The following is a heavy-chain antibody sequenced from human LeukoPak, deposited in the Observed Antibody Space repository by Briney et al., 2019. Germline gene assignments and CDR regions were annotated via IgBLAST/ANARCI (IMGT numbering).Heavy chain of an antibody. V-gene: IGHV4-59*08. Sequence: PSETLSLTCTVSGGSISSYYWSWIRQPPGKGLEWIGYIYYSGSTNYNPSLKSRVTISVDTSKNQFSLKLSSVTAADTAVYYCARFVGPLDAFDIWGQGTMVSVSS. D-gene: IGHD1-26*01. J-gene: IGHJ3*02. CDR2: IYYSGST. CDR3: ARFVGPLDAFDI. CDR1: GGSISSYY.